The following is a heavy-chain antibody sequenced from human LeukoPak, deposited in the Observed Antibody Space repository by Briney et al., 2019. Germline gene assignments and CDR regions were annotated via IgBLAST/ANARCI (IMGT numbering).Heavy chain of an antibody. CDR2: IYSSANR. CDR3: ARNPFVFGLGASSWHFDL. J-gene: IGHJ2*01. V-gene: IGHV4-38-2*02. CDR1: GYSISRGYH. Sequence: SETLSLTCSVSGYSISRGYHWAWVRQPPGKGLEWIGYIYSSANRDLNPSLKSRVTISVDESKKQVSLKLFSLTVSDTALYECARNPFVFGLGASSWHFDLWGRGTLVTVSS. D-gene: IGHD1-26*01.